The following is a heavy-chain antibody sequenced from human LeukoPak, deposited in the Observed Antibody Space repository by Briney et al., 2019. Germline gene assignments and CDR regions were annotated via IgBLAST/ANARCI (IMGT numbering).Heavy chain of an antibody. D-gene: IGHD2-2*02. CDR1: GASIYTSSSY. J-gene: IGHJ4*02. V-gene: IGHV4-39*01. Sequence: SETLPLTCTVSGASIYTSSSYWGWLRQPPGKGLEWIASVYYTGSTYYSPSLKSRATISVDTSKNQFSLELNSVTAADTAVYYCTTSRTNDCSSPSCYTDYWGQGTLVTVSS. CDR2: VYYTGST. CDR3: TTSRTNDCSSPSCYTDY.